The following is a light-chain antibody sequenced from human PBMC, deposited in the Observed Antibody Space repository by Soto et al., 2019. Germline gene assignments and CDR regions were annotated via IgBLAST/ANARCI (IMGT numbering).Light chain of an antibody. CDR3: QQSHNSPRT. CDR1: QSIDTY. CDR2: AAS. Sequence: DILMTQSPSSLSASVGDRVTITCRSSQSIDTYLNWYQQKPGKPPKLLIYAASNLQSGVPSRFSGSGSWTDFTLTISSVQPEDFATYFCQQSHNSPRTFGHGTKVEIK. V-gene: IGKV1-39*01. J-gene: IGKJ1*01.